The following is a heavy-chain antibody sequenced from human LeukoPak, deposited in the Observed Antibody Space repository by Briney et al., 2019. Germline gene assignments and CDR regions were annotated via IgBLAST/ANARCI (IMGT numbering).Heavy chain of an antibody. J-gene: IGHJ6*02. CDR2: IIPILGIA. CDR1: GGTFSSYT. Sequence: SVKVSCKASGGTFSSYTISWVRQAPGQGLEWMGRIIPILGIANYAQKFQGRVTITADKSTSTAYMELSSLRSEDTAVYYCASAMTAMVTGELSSYYYYGMDVWGQGTTVTVSS. V-gene: IGHV1-69*02. D-gene: IGHD5-18*01. CDR3: ASAMTAMVTGELSSYYYYGMDV.